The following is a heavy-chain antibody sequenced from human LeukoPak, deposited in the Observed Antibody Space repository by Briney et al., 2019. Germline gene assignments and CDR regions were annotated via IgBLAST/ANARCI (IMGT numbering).Heavy chain of an antibody. CDR2: ISYDGSDK. V-gene: IGHV3-30*18. CDR3: AKDHSSGPADYYFDY. D-gene: IGHD6-19*01. Sequence: GGSLRLSCVASGFSFTTHAMGWVRQAPGKGLEWVAVISYDGSDKYYADSVKGRFTISRDNSKNTLYLQMNSLRAEDTAVYYCAKDHSSGPADYYFDYWGQGTLVTVSS. J-gene: IGHJ4*02. CDR1: GFSFTTHA.